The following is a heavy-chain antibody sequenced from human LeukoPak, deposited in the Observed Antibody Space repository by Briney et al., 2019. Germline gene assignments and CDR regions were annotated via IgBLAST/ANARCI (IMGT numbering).Heavy chain of an antibody. D-gene: IGHD6-13*01. CDR1: GFTFSSYW. V-gene: IGHV3-74*01. CDR2: IHSDGSRT. Sequence: GGSLRLSCAASGFTFSSYWMHWVRQTPGKGLVWVSRIHSDGSRTNYADSVKGRFTISRDNAKNSLYLQMNSVRAEDTAVYYCAREVEQLVDYWGQGTLVTVSS. CDR3: AREVEQLVDY. J-gene: IGHJ4*02.